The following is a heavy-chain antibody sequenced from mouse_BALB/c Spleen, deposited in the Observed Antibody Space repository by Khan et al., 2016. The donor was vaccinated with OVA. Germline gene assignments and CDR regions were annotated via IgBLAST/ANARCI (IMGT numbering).Heavy chain of an antibody. CDR1: GYSITSGYA. CDR3: ARGNYYGYYFDD. J-gene: IGHJ2*01. Sequence: EVKLLESGPGLVKPSQSLSLTCTVTGYSITSGYAWNWIRQFPGNKLEWMGYISYSGVTSYTPSLKSRISITRDTSKNQFFLQLTSVTTEDTATYYCARGNYYGYYFDDWGQGTTLTVSS. D-gene: IGHD1-1*01. V-gene: IGHV3-2*02. CDR2: ISYSGVT.